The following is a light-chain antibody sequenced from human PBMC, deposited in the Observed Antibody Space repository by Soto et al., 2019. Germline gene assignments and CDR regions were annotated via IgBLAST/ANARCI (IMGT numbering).Light chain of an antibody. J-gene: IGKJ5*01. Sequence: DIQMTQSPSSLSASVGDRVTITCRASQSIANYLNWYQQKPGKAPKLLIDDTSTLQSGAPSRLSGSGSGTDFTLTISSLQPEDFATYYCQQSYNTPITFGQGTRLEI. CDR1: QSIANY. CDR2: DTS. V-gene: IGKV1-39*01. CDR3: QQSYNTPIT.